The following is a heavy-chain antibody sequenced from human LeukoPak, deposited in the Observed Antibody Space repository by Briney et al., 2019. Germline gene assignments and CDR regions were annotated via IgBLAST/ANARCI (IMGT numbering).Heavy chain of an antibody. V-gene: IGHV4-59*01. J-gene: IGHJ4*02. CDR1: GGSLSSYY. D-gene: IGHD4-23*01. Sequence: PSETLSLTCTVSGGSLSSYYWSWFRQPPGKGLEWVGYIYYSGSTNYNPSLTSRVTISVDTSKIQFSLRLSSVTAADTAVYYCARAGYGSGGSDYWGQGTLVTVSS. CDR3: ARAGYGSGGSDY. CDR2: IYYSGST.